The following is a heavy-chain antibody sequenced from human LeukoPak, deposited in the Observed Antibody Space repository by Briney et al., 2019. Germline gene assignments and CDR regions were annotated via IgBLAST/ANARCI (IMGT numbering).Heavy chain of an antibody. CDR3: ARGYSSGS. J-gene: IGHJ4*02. V-gene: IGHV3-30*03. D-gene: IGHD6-19*01. Sequence: GGSLRLSCAASGFTFSNYWMHWVRQAPGKGLEWVAVISYDGSNKYYADSVKGRFTISRDNSKNTLYLQMNSLRAEDTAVYYCARGYSSGSWGQGTLVTVSS. CDR2: ISYDGSNK. CDR1: GFTFSNYW.